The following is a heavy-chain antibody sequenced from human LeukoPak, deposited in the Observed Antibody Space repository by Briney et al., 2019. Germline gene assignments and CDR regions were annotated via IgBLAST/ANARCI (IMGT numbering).Heavy chain of an antibody. Sequence: ASVTVSCTASGYTFTSYGISWVRQAPGQGLEWMGWISAYNGNTNYAQKLQGRVTMTTDTSTSTAYMELRSLRSDDTAVYYCARDQISLAGSRDGYNLAGYWGQGTLVTVSS. D-gene: IGHD3-10*01. V-gene: IGHV1-18*01. J-gene: IGHJ4*02. CDR3: ARDQISLAGSRDGYNLAGY. CDR1: GYTFTSYG. CDR2: ISAYNGNT.